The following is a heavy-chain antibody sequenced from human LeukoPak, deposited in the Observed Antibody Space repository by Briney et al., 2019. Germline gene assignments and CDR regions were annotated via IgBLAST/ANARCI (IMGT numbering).Heavy chain of an antibody. CDR3: ATGGGSSRYRYYYYGMDV. V-gene: IGHV4-38-2*01. J-gene: IGHJ6*01. CDR2: IYHSGST. D-gene: IGHD6-13*01. CDR1: GYSISSGYY. Sequence: SETLSLTCAVSGYSISSGYYWGWIRQPPGKGLEWIGSIYHSGSTCYSPSLKSRVTISVDTSKNQFSLKLSSVTAADTAVYYCATGGGSSRYRYYYYGMDVWGQGTTVTVSS.